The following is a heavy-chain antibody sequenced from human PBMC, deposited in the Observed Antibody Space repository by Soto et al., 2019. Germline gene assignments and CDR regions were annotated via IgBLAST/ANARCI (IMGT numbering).Heavy chain of an antibody. CDR3: ASLDNGEGVDY. V-gene: IGHV3-21*01. J-gene: IGHJ4*02. D-gene: IGHD1-1*01. Sequence: RLSCAASGFTFSSYSMNWVRQAPGKGLEWVSSISSSSSHIYYADSVKGRFTISRDNAKNSLYLQMNSLRAEDTAVYYCASLDNGEGVDYWGQGTLVTVSS. CDR2: ISSSSSHI. CDR1: GFTFSSYS.